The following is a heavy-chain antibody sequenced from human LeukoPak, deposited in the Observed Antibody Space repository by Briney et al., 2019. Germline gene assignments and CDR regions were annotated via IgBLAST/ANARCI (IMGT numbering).Heavy chain of an antibody. J-gene: IGHJ6*03. CDR3: AKVMPPGRIRFYSYYMDV. CDR2: IRYDGSNK. V-gene: IGHV3-30*02. CDR1: GFTFSSYG. Sequence: GGSLRLSCAASGFTFSSYGMHWVRQAPGKGLEWVAFIRYDGSNKYYADSVKGRFTISRDKSKNTLSLQMNGLRVEDTAVYYCAKVMPPGRIRFYSYYMDVWGKGTTVTVS. D-gene: IGHD2-15*01.